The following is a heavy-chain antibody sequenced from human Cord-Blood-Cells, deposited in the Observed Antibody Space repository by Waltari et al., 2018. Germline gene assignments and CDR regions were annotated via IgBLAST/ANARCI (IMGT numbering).Heavy chain of an antibody. CDR1: GFTFSSSA. CDR2: ISYDGSNK. V-gene: IGHV3-30*04. J-gene: IGHJ4*02. CDR3: VVGLKAAGKDY. D-gene: IGHD6-13*01. Sequence: QVQLVESGGGVVQPGRSLRLSCAAAGFTFSSSAMHWVRQAPGKGLEWVAVISYDGSNKYYADSVKGRFTISRDNSKNTLYLQMNSLRAEDTAVYYCVVGLKAAGKDYWGQGTLVTVSS.